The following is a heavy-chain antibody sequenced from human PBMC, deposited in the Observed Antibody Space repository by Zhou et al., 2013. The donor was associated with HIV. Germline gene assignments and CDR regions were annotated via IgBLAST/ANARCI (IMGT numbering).Heavy chain of an antibody. CDR2: IIPMYGTP. Sequence: QVKLVQSGAAVKKPGSSLKVSCKASGGTFNKFAINWVRQAPGQGLEWLGGIIPMYGTPNYAQKFQGRITLTTDESTTTANMELSSLRSDDTAVYYCAREVVTAVTAPGDFWGQGTLVTVS. J-gene: IGHJ4*02. CDR3: AREVVTAVTAPGDF. CDR1: GGTFNKFA. D-gene: IGHD2-21*02. V-gene: IGHV1-69*05.